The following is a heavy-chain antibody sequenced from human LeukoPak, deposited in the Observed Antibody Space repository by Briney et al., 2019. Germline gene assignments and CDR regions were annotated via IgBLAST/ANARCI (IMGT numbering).Heavy chain of an antibody. Sequence: GGSLTLSCAASGFTFSSYAMSWVGQAPGKGLEWVSVISHSAGSTFYADSVKGRFSISRDNSKNTLYLQMNSLRAEDTAVYYCAKRASGSGTSLYYFDYWGQGTLASVSS. J-gene: IGHJ4*02. CDR1: GFTFSSYA. V-gene: IGHV3-23*01. D-gene: IGHD3-10*01. CDR2: ISHSAGST. CDR3: AKRASGSGTSLYYFDY.